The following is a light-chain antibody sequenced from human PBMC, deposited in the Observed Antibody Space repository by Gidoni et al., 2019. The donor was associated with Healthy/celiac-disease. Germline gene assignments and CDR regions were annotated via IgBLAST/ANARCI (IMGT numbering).Light chain of an antibody. J-gene: IGKJ3*01. CDR2: DAS. Sequence: PAPLALSPGERATLSCRASQSVSSYLAWYQQKPGQAPRLLIYDASTRATGIPARFSGSGSGTDFTLTISSLEPEDFAVYYCQQRSNWPLTFGPGTKVDIK. V-gene: IGKV3-11*01. CDR1: QSVSSY. CDR3: QQRSNWPLT.